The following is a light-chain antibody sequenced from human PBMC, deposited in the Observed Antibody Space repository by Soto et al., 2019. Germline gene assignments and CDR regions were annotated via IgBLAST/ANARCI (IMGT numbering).Light chain of an antibody. J-gene: IGKJ2*03. CDR1: QNIRDN. CDR3: QQYGSSPYS. Sequence: TQSPATLSVSPGERATLSCRASQNIRDNLAWYQQRPGQAPRLLIYGTSTRATGVPARFSGRGFGTDFTLTIHRLQSEDFAIYYCQQYGSSPYSFGQGTKLEIK. V-gene: IGKV3-15*01. CDR2: GTS.